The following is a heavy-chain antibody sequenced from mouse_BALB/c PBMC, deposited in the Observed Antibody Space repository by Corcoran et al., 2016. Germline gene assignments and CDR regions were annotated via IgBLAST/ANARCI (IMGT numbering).Heavy chain of an antibody. Sequence: EVQLQQSGPELVKPGASLKMSCKASGYTFTSYVMLWVEQKPGQGLEWIGYINPYNDGTKYNEKFKVKATLTSDKSSSTTSMELSSLTSDDSAVYYCARPLYYDYDVWFAYWGQGTLVTVSA. J-gene: IGHJ3*01. D-gene: IGHD2-4*01. CDR2: INPYNDGT. V-gene: IGHV1S136*01. CDR1: GYTFTSYV. CDR3: ARPLYYDYDVWFAY.